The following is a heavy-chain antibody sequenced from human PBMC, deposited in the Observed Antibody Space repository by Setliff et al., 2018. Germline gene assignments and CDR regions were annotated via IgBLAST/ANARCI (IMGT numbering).Heavy chain of an antibody. Sequence: ASVKVSCKTSGYSFSDYVVNWVRQAPGQGLEWVGWISSYNDVTSYAQRFQGRVTLTTDTSTSAAYMELRTLRSDDTAVYYCAISTLSICSGSSCPNAFDVWGQGTMVTV. J-gene: IGHJ3*01. CDR3: AISTLSICSGSSCPNAFDV. CDR2: ISSYNDVT. D-gene: IGHD2-15*01. CDR1: GYSFSDYV. V-gene: IGHV1-18*01.